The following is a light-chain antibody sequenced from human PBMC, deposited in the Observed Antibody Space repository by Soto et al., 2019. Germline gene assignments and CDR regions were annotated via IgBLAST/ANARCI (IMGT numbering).Light chain of an antibody. CDR3: DTWDTNTQV. Sequence: QSVLTQSSSASASLGSSVKLTCTLSSGHNSYIIAWHQQQTGKAPRFLMTVEGSGSYNKGSGVPDRVSASSSGADRYLTISNLQSEDEATYYCDTWDTNTQVFGGVTQLTVL. J-gene: IGLJ2*01. CDR1: SGHNSYI. CDR2: VEGSGSY. V-gene: IGLV4-60*03.